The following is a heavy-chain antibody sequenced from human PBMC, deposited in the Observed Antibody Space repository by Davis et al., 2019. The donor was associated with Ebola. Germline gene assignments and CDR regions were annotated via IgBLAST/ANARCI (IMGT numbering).Heavy chain of an antibody. CDR2: IYHSGST. D-gene: IGHD3-10*01. CDR3: ARDLWFRNSGFDY. J-gene: IGHJ4*02. V-gene: IGHV4-4*02. CDR1: GGSISSSNW. Sequence: MPSETLSLTCAVSGGSISSSNWWSWVRQPPGKGLEWIGEIYHSGSTNYNPSLKSRVTISVDTSKNQFSLKLSSVTAADTAVYYCARDLWFRNSGFDYWGQGTLVTVSS.